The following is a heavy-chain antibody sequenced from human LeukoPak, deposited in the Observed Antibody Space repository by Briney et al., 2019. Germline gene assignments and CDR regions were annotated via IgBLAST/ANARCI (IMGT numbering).Heavy chain of an antibody. CDR3: ARDRDIVVVPAGDY. D-gene: IGHD2-2*01. V-gene: IGHV1-18*04. CDR1: GYTFTSYG. CDR2: ISAYNGNT. J-gene: IGHJ4*02. Sequence: ASVKVSCKASGYTFTSYGISWVRQAPGQGLEWMGWISAYNGNTNYAQKLQGRVTVTTDTSTSTAYMELRSLRSDDTAVYYCARDRDIVVVPAGDYWGQGTLVTVSS.